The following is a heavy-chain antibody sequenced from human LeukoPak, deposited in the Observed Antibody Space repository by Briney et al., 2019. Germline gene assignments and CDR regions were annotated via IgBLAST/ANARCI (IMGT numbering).Heavy chain of an antibody. CDR1: GGSISSSSYY. V-gene: IGHV4-39*01. D-gene: IGHD2-2*01. CDR2: IYYSGST. J-gene: IGHJ3*02. CDR3: ATNPEVPAATDAFDI. Sequence: SETLSLTCTVSGGSISSSSYYWGWIRQPPGKGLEWIGSIYYSGSTYYNPSLKSRVTISVDTSKNQFSLKLSSVTAADTAVYYCATNPEVPAATDAFDIWGQGTMVTVSS.